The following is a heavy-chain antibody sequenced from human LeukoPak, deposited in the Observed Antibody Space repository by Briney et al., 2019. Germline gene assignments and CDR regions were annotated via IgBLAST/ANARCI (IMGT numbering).Heavy chain of an antibody. CDR1: GFTFSTYS. J-gene: IGHJ1*01. V-gene: IGHV3-21*01. Sequence: GGSLRLSCAASGFTFSTYSMNWVRQAPGKGLEWVSSVSSTSNYIYYADSVKGRFTISRDNAKNSLYLQMNSLRAEDTAVCYCARDEGYFQHWGQGTLVTVSS. CDR2: VSSTSNYI. CDR3: ARDEGYFQH.